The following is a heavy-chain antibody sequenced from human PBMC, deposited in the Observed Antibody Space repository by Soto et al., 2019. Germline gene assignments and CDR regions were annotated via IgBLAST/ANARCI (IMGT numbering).Heavy chain of an antibody. CDR2: IRGSGGST. D-gene: IGHD2-15*01. CDR1: GFTFSSYA. Sequence: PGGSLRLSCAASGFTFSSYAMSWVRQAPGKGLEWVSAIRGSGGSTYYADSVKGRFTISRDNSKNTLYLQMNSLRAEDTAVYYCAKVKVAAWSYYYYGMDVWGQGTTVTVSS. V-gene: IGHV3-23*01. CDR3: AKVKVAAWSYYYYGMDV. J-gene: IGHJ6*02.